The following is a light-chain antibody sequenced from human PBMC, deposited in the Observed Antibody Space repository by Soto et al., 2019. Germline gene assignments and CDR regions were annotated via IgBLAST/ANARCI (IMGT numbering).Light chain of an antibody. J-gene: IGLJ1*01. CDR3: SSDKRSTTKV. Sequence: LTQPVSVSGSPGQSITISCTGTSSDVGGYNYVSWYQQHPGKAPKLMIYEVSNRPSGVSNRFSGSKSGNTASLTISGPQAEEEADYYCSSDKRSTTKVFGTGTKVTXL. CDR2: EVS. CDR1: SSDVGGYNY. V-gene: IGLV2-14*01.